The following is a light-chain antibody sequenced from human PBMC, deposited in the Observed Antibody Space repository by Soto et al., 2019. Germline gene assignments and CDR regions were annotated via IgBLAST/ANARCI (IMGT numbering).Light chain of an antibody. CDR2: QVY. V-gene: IGLV2-14*01. CDR1: SSDVGGYNY. J-gene: IGLJ3*02. Sequence: QSALTQPASVSGSLGQWITISCTGTSSDVGGYNYVSWYQHHPGKAPKLIIYQVYSRPSGVSNRFSGSKFGNTAPLTISGLQAEDEADYYCSSYTRTTTFVVFGGGTKVTVL. CDR3: SSYTRTTTFVV.